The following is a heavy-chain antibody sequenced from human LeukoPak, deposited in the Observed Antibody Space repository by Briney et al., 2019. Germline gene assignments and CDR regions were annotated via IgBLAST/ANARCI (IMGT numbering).Heavy chain of an antibody. D-gene: IGHD6-19*01. J-gene: IGHJ4*02. Sequence: GGSLRLSCAASGFTFSSYAMHWVRQAPGKGLEWVAVVSYDGSNKYYANSVKGRFTVSRDNAKNSLYLQMNSLRAEDTAVYYCASFGLAGPFDYWGQGTLVTVSS. CDR2: VSYDGSNK. CDR3: ASFGLAGPFDY. V-gene: IGHV3-30*04. CDR1: GFTFSSYA.